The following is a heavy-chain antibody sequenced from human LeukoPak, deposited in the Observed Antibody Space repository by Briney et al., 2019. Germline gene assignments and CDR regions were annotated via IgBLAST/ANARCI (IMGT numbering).Heavy chain of an antibody. D-gene: IGHD6-13*01. CDR2: IYTSGST. Sequence: SETLSLTCTVSGGSISSYYWSWIRQPAGKGLEWIGRIYTSGSTNYNPSLKSRVTMPVDTSKNQFSLKLSSVTAADTAVYYCARGSSSWGYFDYWGQGTLVTVSS. CDR3: ARGSSSWGYFDY. V-gene: IGHV4-4*07. CDR1: GGSISSYY. J-gene: IGHJ4*02.